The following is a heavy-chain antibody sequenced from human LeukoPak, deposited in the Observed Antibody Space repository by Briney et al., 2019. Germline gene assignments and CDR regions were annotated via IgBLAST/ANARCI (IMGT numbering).Heavy chain of an antibody. J-gene: IGHJ6*03. CDR3: ARDKPVTMVRGVILTNYYYMDV. V-gene: IGHV3-7*01. CDR2: IKQGGSEK. Sequence: GGSLRLSCAASRFTFGSSWMSWVRQAPGKGLEWVANIKQGGSEKYYVDSVKGRFTISRDNAKNSLYLQMNSLRAEDTAVYYCARDKPVTMVRGVILTNYYYMDVWGKGTTVTISS. D-gene: IGHD3-10*01. CDR1: RFTFGSSW.